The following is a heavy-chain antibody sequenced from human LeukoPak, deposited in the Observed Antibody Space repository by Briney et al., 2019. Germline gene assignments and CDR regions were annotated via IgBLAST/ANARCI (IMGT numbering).Heavy chain of an antibody. CDR3: ARDLTDDAFDI. CDR2: IYYSGST. Sequence: SETLSLTCTVSGGSISSYYWSWIRQPPGKGLEWIGYIYYSGSTNYNPSLKSRVTISVDTFKNQFSLKLSSVTAADTAVYYCARDLTDDAFDIWGQGTMVTVSS. V-gene: IGHV4-59*01. J-gene: IGHJ3*02. CDR1: GGSISSYY.